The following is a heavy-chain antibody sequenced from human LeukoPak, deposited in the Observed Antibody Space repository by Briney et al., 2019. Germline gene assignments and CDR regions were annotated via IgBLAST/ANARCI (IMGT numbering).Heavy chain of an antibody. CDR2: ISSSSSSI. D-gene: IGHD4-17*01. V-gene: IGHV3-48*01. Sequence: GGSLRLSCAASGFTFSSYSINWVRQAPGKGLEWVSYISSSSSSIYYADSVRGRFTISRDNAKNSLYLQMNSLRAEDTAVYYCAREPSDYGDSIGAFDIWGQGTMVTVSS. CDR1: GFTFSSYS. J-gene: IGHJ3*02. CDR3: AREPSDYGDSIGAFDI.